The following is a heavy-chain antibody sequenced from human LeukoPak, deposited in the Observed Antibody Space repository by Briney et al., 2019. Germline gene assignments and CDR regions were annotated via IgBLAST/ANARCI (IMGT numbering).Heavy chain of an antibody. V-gene: IGHV1-2*02. CDR1: GYTFTGYY. CDR2: INPNSGGT. J-gene: IGHJ4*02. CDR3: ATSLDNNYYGLGRD. Sequence: GASVKVSCKASGYTFTGYYMHWVRQAPGQGLEWMGWINPNSGGTNYAQKFQGRVTMTRDTSISTAYMELSRLRSDDTAVYYCATSLDNNYYGLGRDWGQGTLVTVSS. D-gene: IGHD3-10*01.